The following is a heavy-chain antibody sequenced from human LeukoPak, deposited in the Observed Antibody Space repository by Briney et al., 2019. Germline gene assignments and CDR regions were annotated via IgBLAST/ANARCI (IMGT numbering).Heavy chain of an antibody. Sequence: ASVKVSCKASGYTFTSYDINWVRQATGQGLEWMGWMNPNSGNTGFAQKFQGRVTMTRDTSISTAYMELGSLRSEDTAVYYCARITGSASGLYYYMDVWGKGTTVTVSS. CDR2: MNPNSGNT. CDR3: ARITGSASGLYYYMDV. D-gene: IGHD1-1*01. CDR1: GYTFTSYD. V-gene: IGHV1-8*01. J-gene: IGHJ6*03.